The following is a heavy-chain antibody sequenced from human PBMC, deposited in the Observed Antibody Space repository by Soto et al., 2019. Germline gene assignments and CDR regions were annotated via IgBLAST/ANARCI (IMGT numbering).Heavy chain of an antibody. CDR1: GASTGSGGYY. Sequence: QVQLQESGPGLVKTSQTLSLTCTVSGASTGSGGYYWSWIRQHPGKGLEWIGYIYYTGSTYYSPSLKSRASISVDTSKNEFSLKLDSVTAADTAVYYCARADYDDRGLAFDSWGQGTLVTVSS. V-gene: IGHV4-31*03. J-gene: IGHJ4*02. CDR3: ARADYDDRGLAFDS. CDR2: IYYTGST. D-gene: IGHD4-17*01.